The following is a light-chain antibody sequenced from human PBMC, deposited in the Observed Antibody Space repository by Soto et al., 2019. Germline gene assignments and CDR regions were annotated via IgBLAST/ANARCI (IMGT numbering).Light chain of an antibody. CDR1: SSDVGSYNL. J-gene: IGLJ1*01. CDR2: EVS. CDR3: CSYAGSSTDV. V-gene: IGLV2-23*02. Sequence: QSVLTQPASVSGSPGQSITIPCTGTSSDVGSYNLVSWYQQHPGKAPKLMIYEVSKRPSGFSNRFSGSKSGNTASLTISGLQAEDEADYYCCSYAGSSTDVFGTGTKVTVL.